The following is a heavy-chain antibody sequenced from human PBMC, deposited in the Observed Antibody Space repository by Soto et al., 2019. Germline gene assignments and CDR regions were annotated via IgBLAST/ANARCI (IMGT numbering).Heavy chain of an antibody. D-gene: IGHD2-15*01. J-gene: IGHJ4*02. CDR2: ISGSGGST. CDR1: GFTFSSYA. V-gene: IGHV3-23*01. Sequence: PGGSLRLSCAASGFTFSSYAMSWVRQAPGKGLEWVSAISGSGGSTYYADSVKGRFTISRDNSKNTLYLQMNSLRAEDTAVYYCAKDRGPYCSGGSCYSTYYFDYWGQGTLVTVSS. CDR3: AKDRGPYCSGGSCYSTYYFDY.